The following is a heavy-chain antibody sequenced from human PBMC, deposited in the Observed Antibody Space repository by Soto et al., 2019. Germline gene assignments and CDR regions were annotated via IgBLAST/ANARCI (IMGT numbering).Heavy chain of an antibody. Sequence: RGESLKISCKGSGYSFTSYWIGWVRQMPGKGLEWMGIIYPGDSDTRYSPSFQGQVTISADKSISTAYLQWSSLKASDTAMYYCARATYYYDSSGYFDAFDIWGQGTMVTVSS. D-gene: IGHD3-22*01. CDR1: GYSFTSYW. V-gene: IGHV5-51*01. J-gene: IGHJ3*02. CDR2: IYPGDSDT. CDR3: ARATYYYDSSGYFDAFDI.